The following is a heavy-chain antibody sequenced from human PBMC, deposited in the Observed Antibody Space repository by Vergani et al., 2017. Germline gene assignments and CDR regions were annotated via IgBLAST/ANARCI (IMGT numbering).Heavy chain of an antibody. CDR1: GYTFTSYG. Sequence: QVQLVQSGAEVKKPGASVKVSCKASGYTFTSYGISWVRQAPGQGLEWMGWISAYNGNTNYAQKLQGRVTMTTDTSTSTAYMELRSLRSDDTAVYYCARDRSTTSVVVPAASYMDVWGKGTMVTVSS. D-gene: IGHD2-2*01. V-gene: IGHV1-18*01. J-gene: IGHJ6*03. CDR3: ARDRSTTSVVVPAASYMDV. CDR2: ISAYNGNT.